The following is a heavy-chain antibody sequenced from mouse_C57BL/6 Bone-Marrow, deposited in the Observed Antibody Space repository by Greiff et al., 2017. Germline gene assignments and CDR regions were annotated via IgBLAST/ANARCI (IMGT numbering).Heavy chain of an antibody. V-gene: IGHV1-61*01. CDR1: GYTFTSYW. CDR2: IYPSDSET. Sequence: QVQLQQPGAELVRPGSSVKLSCKASGYTFTSYWMDWVKQRPGQGLEWIGNIYPSDSETHYNQKFKDKATLTVDKSSSTAYMQLSSLTSEDSAVYYCARGNYYWDFDVWGTGTTVTVSS. J-gene: IGHJ1*03. D-gene: IGHD1-3*01. CDR3: ARGNYYWDFDV.